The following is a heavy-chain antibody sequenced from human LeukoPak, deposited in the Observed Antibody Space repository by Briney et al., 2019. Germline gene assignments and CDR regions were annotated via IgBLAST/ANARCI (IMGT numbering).Heavy chain of an antibody. J-gene: IGHJ4*02. V-gene: IGHV3-23*01. CDR1: GLTFSNYG. Sequence: GGSLRLSCAASGLTFSNYGMSWVRQAPGKGLEWVSIISGSGGDTYYADSVKGRFTISRDNSKNTLYLQMNSLRAEDTAVFYCAREGNRRSFDYWGQGTLVTVSS. CDR3: AREGNRRSFDY. CDR2: ISGSGGDT.